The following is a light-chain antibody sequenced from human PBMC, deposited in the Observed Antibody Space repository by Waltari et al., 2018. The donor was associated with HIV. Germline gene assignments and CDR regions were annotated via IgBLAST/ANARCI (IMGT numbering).Light chain of an antibody. CDR3: QSYDTSNHLI. Sequence: FMLTQPHSMSESPGRTVTISCTRSSGNIASNSVHWYQQRPGSAPITVIYEDTHRPSGVPERFSGSLDSSSNSASLTISGLRSEDEADYYCQSYDTSNHLIFGGGTKLTVL. V-gene: IGLV6-57*03. CDR2: EDT. CDR1: SGNIASNS. J-gene: IGLJ2*01.